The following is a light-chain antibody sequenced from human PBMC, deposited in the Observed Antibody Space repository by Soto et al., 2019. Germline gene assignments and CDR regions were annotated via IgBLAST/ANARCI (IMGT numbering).Light chain of an antibody. Sequence: QSALTQPASVSGSPGQSLTISCTGTSSDVGGYNYVSWYQQHPGKAPKLMIYDVNNRPSGVSDRFSGSKSGNTASLTISGLQAEDEADYYCSSYTSSSTLVFGTGTKVTVL. CDR3: SSYTSSSTLV. V-gene: IGLV2-14*01. CDR1: SSDVGGYNY. CDR2: DVN. J-gene: IGLJ1*01.